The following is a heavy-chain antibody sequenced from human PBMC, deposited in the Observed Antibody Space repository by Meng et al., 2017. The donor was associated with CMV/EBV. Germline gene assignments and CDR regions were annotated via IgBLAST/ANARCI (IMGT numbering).Heavy chain of an antibody. V-gene: IGHV3-30*02. CDR2: IRYDGSNK. CDR3: ARWSSLTGTRGNWFDP. Sequence: GESLKISCATSGFTFSSYGMHWVRQAPGKGLEWVAFIRYDGSNKYYADSVKGRFTISRDNSKNTLYLQMNSLRAEDTAVYYCARWSSLTGTRGNWFDPWGQGTLVTVSS. D-gene: IGHD1-7*01. J-gene: IGHJ5*02. CDR1: GFTFSSYG.